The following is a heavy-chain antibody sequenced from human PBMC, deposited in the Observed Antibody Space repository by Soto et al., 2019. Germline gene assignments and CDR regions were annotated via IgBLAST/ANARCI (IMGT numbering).Heavy chain of an antibody. CDR1: VFTFSSYA. J-gene: IGHJ6*02. V-gene: IGHV3-30-3*01. D-gene: IGHD3-3*01. CDR2: ISYDGSNK. Sequence: GSLRLSCAASVFTFSSYAMHWVRRAPGKGLEWVAVISYDGSNKYYADSVKGRFTISRDNSKNTLYLQMNSLRAEDTAVYYCARAYDFWSGSSFYYYYGMDVWGQGTTVTVSS. CDR3: ARAYDFWSGSSFYYYYGMDV.